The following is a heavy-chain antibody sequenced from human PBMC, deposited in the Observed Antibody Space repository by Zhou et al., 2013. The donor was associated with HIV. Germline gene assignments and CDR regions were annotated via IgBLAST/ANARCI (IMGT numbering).Heavy chain of an antibody. CDR3: ASVPSIRGHYYYMDV. CDR1: GGTFSSYA. J-gene: IGHJ6*03. V-gene: IGHV1-69*05. CDR2: IIPIFGTA. D-gene: IGHD6-6*01. Sequence: QVQLVQSGAEVKKPGSSVKVSCKASGGTFSSYAISWVRQAPGQGLEWMGGIIPIFGTANYAQKFQGRVTITTDESTSTAYMELSSLRSEDTAVYYCASVPSIRGHYYYMDVWGKGDHGSPSP.